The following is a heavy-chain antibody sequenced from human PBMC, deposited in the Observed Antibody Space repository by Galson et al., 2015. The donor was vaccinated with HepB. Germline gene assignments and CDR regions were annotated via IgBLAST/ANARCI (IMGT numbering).Heavy chain of an antibody. CDR3: ARDSVVVPAAVYYYYYYYMDV. Sequence: SLRLSCAASGFTFSDYYMSWIRQAPGKGLEWVSYISSSGSTIYYADSVKGRFTISRDNAKNSLYLQMNSLRAEDTAVYYCARDSVVVPAAVYYYYYYYMDVWGKGTTVTVSS. CDR1: GFTFSDYY. J-gene: IGHJ6*03. V-gene: IGHV3-11*01. CDR2: ISSSGSTI. D-gene: IGHD2-2*01.